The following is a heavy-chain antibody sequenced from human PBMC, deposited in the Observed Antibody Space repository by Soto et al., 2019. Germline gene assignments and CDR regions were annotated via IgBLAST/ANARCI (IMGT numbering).Heavy chain of an antibody. CDR2: IYSGGST. CDR1: GGFVNSDTHS. V-gene: IGHV4-61*01. CDR3: ARFVRSCSATTCSTRADV. D-gene: IGHD2-2*01. Sequence: SETLSLTCTVSGGFVNSDTHSWSWIRQTPGKRLEWIGFIYSGGSTKNPSLRSRVTMPVDTSKNQFSLKLRSVIVADTAVYHCARFVRSCSATTCSTRADVWGQGITVTVSS. J-gene: IGHJ6*02.